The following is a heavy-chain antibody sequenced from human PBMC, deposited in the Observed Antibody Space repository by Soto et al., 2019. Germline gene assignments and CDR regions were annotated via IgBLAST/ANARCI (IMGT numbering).Heavy chain of an antibody. D-gene: IGHD4-17*01. V-gene: IGHV3-21*01. Sequence: GGSLRLSCAASGFTFSSYSMNWVRQAPGKGLEWVSSISSSSSYIYYADSVKGRFNISRDNAKNSLYMKMNSLRAEDTAVYYCARPGTVYGDQYYFAYWGKGPLVTVSS. CDR1: GFTFSSYS. CDR3: ARPGTVYGDQYYFAY. CDR2: ISSSSSYI. J-gene: IGHJ4*02.